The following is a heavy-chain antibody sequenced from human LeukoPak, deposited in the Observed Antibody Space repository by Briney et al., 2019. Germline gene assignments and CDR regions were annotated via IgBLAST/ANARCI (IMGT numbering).Heavy chain of an antibody. J-gene: IGHJ6*03. CDR2: IKEDGGEK. D-gene: IGHD2-2*02. Sequence: GGSLSLSCEASGFTLSTYWMSWVRQAPGRGLEWVANIKEDGGEKYYVDSVKGRFTISRDNAKNSLYLQMNSLRAEDTAVYYCARAAGYQLLYGYYYYMDVWGKGTTVTVS. CDR1: GFTLSTYW. CDR3: ARAAGYQLLYGYYYYMDV. V-gene: IGHV3-7*01.